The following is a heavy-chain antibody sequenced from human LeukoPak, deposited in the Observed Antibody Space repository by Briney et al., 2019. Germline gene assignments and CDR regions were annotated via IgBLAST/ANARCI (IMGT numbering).Heavy chain of an antibody. J-gene: IGHJ6*02. Sequence: ASVKVSCKASGYTFTSYDINWVRQATGRGLEWMGWMNPNSGNTGYSQKFQGRVTMTRNTSISTAYMELSSLRSEDTAVYYCAREILLWFGELLSPMDVWGQGTTVTVSS. CDR3: AREILLWFGELLSPMDV. CDR2: MNPNSGNT. CDR1: GYTFTSYD. D-gene: IGHD3-10*01. V-gene: IGHV1-8*01.